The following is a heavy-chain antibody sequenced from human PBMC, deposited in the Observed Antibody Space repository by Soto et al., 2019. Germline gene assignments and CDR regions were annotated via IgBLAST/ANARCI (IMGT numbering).Heavy chain of an antibody. Sequence: QVQLVQSGAEVKKPGSSVKVSCKASGGTFSSYAISWVRQAPGQGLEWMGGIIPSFGTANYAQKFQGRVTITADESTSTAYMELSSLRSEDTDVYYCARRLEYYYDSSGYYDWGQGTLVTVSS. CDR3: ARRLEYYYDSSGYYD. J-gene: IGHJ4*02. CDR2: IIPSFGTA. CDR1: GGTFSSYA. D-gene: IGHD3-22*01. V-gene: IGHV1-69*01.